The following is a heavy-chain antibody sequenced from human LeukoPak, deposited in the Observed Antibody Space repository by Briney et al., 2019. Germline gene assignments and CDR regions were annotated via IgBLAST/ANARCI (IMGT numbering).Heavy chain of an antibody. D-gene: IGHD7-27*01. CDR2: IYYTGMT. Sequence: SETLSLTCAVSGGPFNGYFWSWIRQPPGKGLEWIGYIYYTGMTNYNPSLKSRVTMSVDASKNQFSLKLSSVTAADTAVYYCARYATLPSGEKWFDPWGQGTLVSVSS. CDR3: ARYATLPSGEKWFDP. CDR1: GGPFNGYF. V-gene: IGHV4-59*08. J-gene: IGHJ5*02.